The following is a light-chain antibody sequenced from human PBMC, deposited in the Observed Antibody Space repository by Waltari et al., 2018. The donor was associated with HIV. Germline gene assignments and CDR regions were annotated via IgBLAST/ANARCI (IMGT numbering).Light chain of an antibody. CDR1: NIGGKS. CDR2: YDT. CDR3: QVWDSSTDHRV. J-gene: IGLJ3*02. V-gene: IGLV3-21*04. Sequence: SYVVTQPPSVSVAPGQTAKITCGGNNIGGKSVHWYQQKPGQAPVLVIYYDTNRPSGIPERFSGSNSGNTATLTISRVEAGDEADYYCQVWDSSTDHRVFGGGTKLTVL.